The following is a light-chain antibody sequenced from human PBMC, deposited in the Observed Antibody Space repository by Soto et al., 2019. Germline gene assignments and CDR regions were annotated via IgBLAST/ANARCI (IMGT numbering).Light chain of an antibody. CDR2: ETS. J-gene: IGKJ2*01. V-gene: IGKV3-15*01. CDR1: QSVSSN. CDR3: QQYNQWPHT. Sequence: ERVMTQSPATLSVSPGERATLSCRASQSVSSNLAWYQQKPGQAPRLLIFETSTRATDIPARFSGGGSGTEFTLTITSLQPEDSAVYWCQQYNQWPHTFGQGTKLEI.